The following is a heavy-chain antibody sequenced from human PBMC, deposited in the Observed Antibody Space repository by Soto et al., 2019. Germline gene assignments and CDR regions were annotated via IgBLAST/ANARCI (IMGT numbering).Heavy chain of an antibody. Sequence: GASVKVSCKASGGTFSSYAISWVRQVPGQGLEWMGGIIPIFGTANYAQKFQGRVTITADESTSTAYMELSSLRSEDMAVYYCARDRTVTYDAFDIWGQGTMVTVSS. CDR1: GGTFSSYA. CDR3: ARDRTVTYDAFDI. J-gene: IGHJ3*02. D-gene: IGHD4-17*01. CDR2: IIPIFGTA. V-gene: IGHV1-69*13.